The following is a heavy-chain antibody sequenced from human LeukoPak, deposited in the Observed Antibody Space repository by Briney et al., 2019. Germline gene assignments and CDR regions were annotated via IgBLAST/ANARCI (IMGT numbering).Heavy chain of an antibody. V-gene: IGHV3-33*01. J-gene: IGHJ3*02. D-gene: IGHD2/OR15-2a*01. CDR1: GFIFSAYG. CDR2: IWYDGSNK. CDR3: AVEYNSSPYAFDI. Sequence: PGRSLRLSCAASGFIFSAYGIHWVRQAPGKGLEWVAVIWYDGSNKYYADSVKGRFTISRDNSKNTLYLQMNSLRVEDTAVYYCAVEYNSSPYAFDIWGQGTKVTVSS.